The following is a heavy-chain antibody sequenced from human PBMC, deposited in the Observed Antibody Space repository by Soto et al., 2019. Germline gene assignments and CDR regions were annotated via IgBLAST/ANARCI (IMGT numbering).Heavy chain of an antibody. CDR1: GFTFTSYS. Sequence: GGSLRLSCAAYGFTFTSYSMNWVRQAPVKGLEWVSCISSSSSSIYYADSVKGRFTISRDNAKNTLYLQMNSLRAEDTAVYYCATPGYDYYGSGSQSDYWGQGTLVTVSS. J-gene: IGHJ4*02. CDR3: ATPGYDYYGSGSQSDY. V-gene: IGHV3-21*01. CDR2: ISSSSSSI. D-gene: IGHD3-10*01.